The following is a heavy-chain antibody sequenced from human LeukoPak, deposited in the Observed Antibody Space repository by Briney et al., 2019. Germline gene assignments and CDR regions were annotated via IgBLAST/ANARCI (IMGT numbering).Heavy chain of an antibody. J-gene: IGHJ4*02. Sequence: ASVKVSCKASGYTFTSYGINWVRQAPGQGLEWMGWISAYNGNTNYAQKLQGRVTMTTDTSTSTAYMELRSLRSDDTAVYYCARDLGAAFMVRGVPFDYWGQGTLVTVSS. V-gene: IGHV1-18*01. D-gene: IGHD3-10*01. CDR2: ISAYNGNT. CDR3: ARDLGAAFMVRGVPFDY. CDR1: GYTFTSYG.